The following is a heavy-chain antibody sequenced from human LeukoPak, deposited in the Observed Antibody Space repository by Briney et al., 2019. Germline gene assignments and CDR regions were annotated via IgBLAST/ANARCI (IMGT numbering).Heavy chain of an antibody. Sequence: GGSLRLSCAVSGITLRNYGMSWVRQAPGKGLDWVAGISDSGGRTNYADSVKGRFTISRDNPKNTLYLQMNSLRAEDTAVYFCAKRGVVIRVILVGFHKEAYYFDSWGREPWSPSPQ. V-gene: IGHV3-23*01. CDR3: AKRGVVIRVILVGFHKEAYYFDS. CDR2: ISDSGGRT. J-gene: IGHJ4*02. D-gene: IGHD3-22*01. CDR1: GITLRNYG.